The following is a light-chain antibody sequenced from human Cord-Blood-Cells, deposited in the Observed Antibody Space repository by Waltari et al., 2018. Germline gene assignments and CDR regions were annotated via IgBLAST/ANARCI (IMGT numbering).Light chain of an antibody. V-gene: IGLV3-27*01. CDR3: DSAADNQWV. CDR1: VLAKKY. J-gene: IGLJ3*02. Sequence: SYELTQPSSVSVSPGQTARITCSGDVLAKKYARWFQQKPGQAPVLVIYKDSERPSGIPERVSGSSAVTTVTWTISGAQVEDEADYDCDSAADNQWVFGGGTKLTVL. CDR2: KDS.